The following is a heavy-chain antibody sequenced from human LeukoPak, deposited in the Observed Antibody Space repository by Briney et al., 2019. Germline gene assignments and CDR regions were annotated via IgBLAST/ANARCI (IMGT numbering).Heavy chain of an antibody. D-gene: IGHD2-2*01. V-gene: IGHV1-69*05. CDR2: IIPIFGTA. CDR1: GGTFSSYA. J-gene: IGHJ5*02. CDR3: ARGRRKGCSSTSCQYNWFDP. Sequence: GSSAKVSCKASGGTFSSYAISWVRQAPGQGLEWMGRIIPIFGTANYAQKFQGRVTVTTDESTSTAYMELSSLRSEDTAVYYCARGRRKGCSSTSCQYNWFDPWGQGTLVTVSS.